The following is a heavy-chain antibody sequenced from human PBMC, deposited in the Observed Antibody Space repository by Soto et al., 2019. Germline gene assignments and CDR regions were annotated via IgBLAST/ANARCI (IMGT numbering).Heavy chain of an antibody. J-gene: IGHJ4*02. CDR2: ISYDGTNK. CDR1: GFTFSNYG. Sequence: QVQLVESGGGVVQPGRSLRLSCAASGFTFSNYGMHWVRQAPGKGLVWVALISYDGTNKDYADSVKGRFTISRDNSKNTLYLQMNSLRAEDTAVYYCAKEWLFSYFDYWGQGTLVTVSS. CDR3: AKEWLFSYFDY. V-gene: IGHV3-30*18. D-gene: IGHD3-22*01.